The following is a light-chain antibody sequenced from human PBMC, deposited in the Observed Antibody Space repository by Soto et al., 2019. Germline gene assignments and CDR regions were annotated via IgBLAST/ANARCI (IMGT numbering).Light chain of an antibody. CDR1: SSNIGSNT. CDR2: DNQ. Sequence: QSVLTQPPSASGTPGQRVPISCSGSSSNIGSNTVNWYQQIPGTAPKLLIYDNQKRPSGIPDRFSASKSGTLATLDITGLQTGDEADYYCGTWDSSLTIGVIFGGGTKLTVL. J-gene: IGLJ2*01. CDR3: GTWDSSLTIGVI. V-gene: IGLV1-51*01.